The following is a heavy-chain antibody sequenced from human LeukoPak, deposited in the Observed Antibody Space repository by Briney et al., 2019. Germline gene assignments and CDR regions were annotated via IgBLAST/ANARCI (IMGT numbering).Heavy chain of an antibody. CDR1: GLTFSTYW. CDR3: ARSSGGRKILRADAFDI. D-gene: IGHD3-10*01. Sequence: PGGSLRLSCAATGLTFSTYWMHWVRQAPGKGLVWVSRINGDGSSTSYADSVKGRFSISRDNAENTLYLQVNNLKAEDTAVYYCARSSGGRKILRADAFDIWGQGTMVTVSS. CDR2: INGDGSST. V-gene: IGHV3-74*01. J-gene: IGHJ3*02.